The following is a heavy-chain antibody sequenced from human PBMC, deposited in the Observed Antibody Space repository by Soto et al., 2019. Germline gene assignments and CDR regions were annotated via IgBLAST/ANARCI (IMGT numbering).Heavy chain of an antibody. CDR2: IIPIFGTA. J-gene: IGHJ4*02. Sequence: GASVKVSCKASGGTFSSYAISWVRQAPGQGLEWMGGIIPIFGTANYAQKFQGRVTITADESTSTAYMELSSLRSEDTAVYYCATVFSSGYSSGEGYWGQGTLVTVSS. V-gene: IGHV1-69*13. CDR1: GGTFSSYA. CDR3: ATVFSSGYSSGEGY. D-gene: IGHD6-19*01.